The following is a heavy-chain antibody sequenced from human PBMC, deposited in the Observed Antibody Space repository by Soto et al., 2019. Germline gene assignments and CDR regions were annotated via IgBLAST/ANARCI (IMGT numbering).Heavy chain of an antibody. V-gene: IGHV3-23*01. CDR1: RFAFNDFA. CDR2: ISGSGDKT. Sequence: EVHLLESGGDLVLPGGSLRLSCAASRFAFNDFAMNWVRQAPGKGPEWLSTISGSGDKTFHSDSVKGRFNISRDNSNNKMLLQMNSLRAEDTAIYYCAKGASHAPFEKWGRGTLVTVSS. CDR3: AKGASHAPFEK. J-gene: IGHJ4*02.